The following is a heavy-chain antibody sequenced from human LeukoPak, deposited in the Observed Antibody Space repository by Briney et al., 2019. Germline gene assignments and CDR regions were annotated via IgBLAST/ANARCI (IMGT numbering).Heavy chain of an antibody. CDR2: ISSSSSTI. CDR3: ARAGTVEGFQH. CDR1: GFTFSSYS. Sequence: PGGSLRLSCAASGFTFSSYSMNWVRQAPGKGLEWVSYISSSSSTIYYAGSVKGRFTISRDNAKNSLYLQMNSLRAEDTAVYYCARAGTVEGFQHWGQGTLVTVSS. V-gene: IGHV3-48*01. D-gene: IGHD4-23*01. J-gene: IGHJ1*01.